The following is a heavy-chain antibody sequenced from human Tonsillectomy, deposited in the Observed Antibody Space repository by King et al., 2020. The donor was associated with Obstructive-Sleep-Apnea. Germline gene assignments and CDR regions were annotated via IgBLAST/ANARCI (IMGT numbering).Heavy chain of an antibody. CDR3: ASGPRWLRSFDF. CDR2: ISSTVTI. V-gene: IGHV3-48*04. Sequence: VQLVESGGGLVQPGGPLRLSCAASGFDFSAYSMNWVRQAPGKGLEWVSYISSTVTIYYADSVKGRFTISRDNAKNSLSLQMNSLRAEDTAVYYCASGPRWLRSFDFWGQGSLVTVSS. D-gene: IGHD5-24*01. J-gene: IGHJ4*02. CDR1: GFDFSAYS.